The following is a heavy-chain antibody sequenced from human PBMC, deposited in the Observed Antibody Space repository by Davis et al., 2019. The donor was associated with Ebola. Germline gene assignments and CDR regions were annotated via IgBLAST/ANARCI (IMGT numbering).Heavy chain of an antibody. Sequence: PSETLSLTCTVSGGSISSHYWSWIRQPPGKGLEWIGEINHSGSTNYNPSLKSRVTISVDTSKNQFSLKLSSVTAADTAVYYCAREGYCSGGSCYGAEYFQHWGQGTLVTVSS. V-gene: IGHV4-34*01. CDR2: INHSGST. CDR3: AREGYCSGGSCYGAEYFQH. CDR1: GGSISSHY. D-gene: IGHD2-15*01. J-gene: IGHJ1*01.